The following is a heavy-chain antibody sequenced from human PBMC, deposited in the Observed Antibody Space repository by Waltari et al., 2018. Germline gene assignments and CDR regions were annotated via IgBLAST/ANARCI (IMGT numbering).Heavy chain of an antibody. D-gene: IGHD2-21*02. Sequence: QVQLVQSGAEVKKPGASVKVSCKASGYTFTGYYIHWVRQAPGQGLEWMGWINPNSGGTNDAQKVQGRVTMTRDTSISTAYMELSRLRSDDTAGYYCARDLKRSVVVTAIGSFDDWGQGTLVTVSS. J-gene: IGHJ4*02. CDR2: INPNSGGT. CDR3: ARDLKRSVVVTAIGSFDD. CDR1: GYTFTGYY. V-gene: IGHV1-2*02.